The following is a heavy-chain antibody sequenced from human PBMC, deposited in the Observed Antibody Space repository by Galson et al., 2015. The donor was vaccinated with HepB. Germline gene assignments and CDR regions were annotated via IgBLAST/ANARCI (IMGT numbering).Heavy chain of an antibody. CDR1: GYTFTSYY. CDR3: VRAQQLVNAFDI. J-gene: IGHJ3*02. V-gene: IGHV1-46*01. CDR2: INPSGGST. D-gene: IGHD6-13*01. Sequence: SVKVSCKASGYTFTSYYMHWVRQAPGQGLEWMGIINPSGGSTSYAQKFQGRVTMTRDTSTSTVYMELSSLRSEDTAVYYCVRAQQLVNAFDIWGQGTMVTVSS.